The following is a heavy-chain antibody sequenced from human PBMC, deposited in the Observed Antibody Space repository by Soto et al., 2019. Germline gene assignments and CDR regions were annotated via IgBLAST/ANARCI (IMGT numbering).Heavy chain of an antibody. Sequence: ASVTVSCKTSGYTFSDYYIYWVRQAPGQGLEWMGWINPHTGGTNYAQKFQGRVTMSTDTSIRTAYMEVSRLRSDDTALYFWTRVPCIITTCQPSNWFAPWGQGTLVTVSS. J-gene: IGHJ5*02. V-gene: IGHV1-2*02. CDR3: TRVPCIITTCQPSNWFAP. CDR1: GYTFSDYY. D-gene: IGHD3-3*01. CDR2: INPHTGGT.